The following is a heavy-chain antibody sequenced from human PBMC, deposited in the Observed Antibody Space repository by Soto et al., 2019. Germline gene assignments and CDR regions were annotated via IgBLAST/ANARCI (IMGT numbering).Heavy chain of an antibody. V-gene: IGHV2-70*01. CDR3: ARIDKGVQSGGGMDV. D-gene: IGHD3-10*01. CDR1: GFSLSTSGMC. Sequence: GSGPTLVNPTQTLTLTCTFSGFSLSTSGMCVSWIRQPPGKALEWLALIDWDDDKYYSTSLKTRLTISKDTSKNQVVLTMTNMDPVDTATYYCARIDKGVQSGGGMDVWGQGTTVTVSS. J-gene: IGHJ6*02. CDR2: IDWDDDK.